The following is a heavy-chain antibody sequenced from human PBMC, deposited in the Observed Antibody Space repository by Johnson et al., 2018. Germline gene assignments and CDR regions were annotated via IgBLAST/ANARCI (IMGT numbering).Heavy chain of an antibody. V-gene: IGHV3-23*04. CDR2: ISGSGGST. D-gene: IGHD2-2*01. CDR1: GFTFSNYA. J-gene: IGHJ6*03. Sequence: VQLVESGGGLVQPGGSLRLSCAASGFTFSNYAMSWVRQAPGKGLEWVSTISGSGGSTYYADSVKGRFTISRDNSKNTLYLQMNSLRAEDTAVFYCAKDQLLFDYYYYYMDVWGKGTTVTVSS. CDR3: AKDQLLFDYYYYYMDV.